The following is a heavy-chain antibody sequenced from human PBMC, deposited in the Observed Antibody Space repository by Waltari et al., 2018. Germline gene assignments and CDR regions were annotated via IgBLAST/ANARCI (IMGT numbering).Heavy chain of an antibody. V-gene: IGHV4-4*07. CDR1: GGSISSSY. D-gene: IGHD1-26*01. CDR2: IYTGWSS. J-gene: IGHJ4*02. CDR3: ARERYSGSYYGFDY. Sequence: QVQLQESGPGLVKPSETLSLTCTVSGGSISSSYWSWIRQPAGKGLEWIGRIYTGWSSNYNPSLKSRVTISVDQSKNQFSLTLSFATAADTAVYYCARERYSGSYYGFDYWGQGTLVTVSS.